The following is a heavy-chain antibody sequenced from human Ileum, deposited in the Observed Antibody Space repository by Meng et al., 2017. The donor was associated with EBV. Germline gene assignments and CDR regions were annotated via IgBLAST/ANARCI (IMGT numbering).Heavy chain of an antibody. Sequence: QVNYQQSGPGLVRPSETLSLTCTVSGASVTSSGYYWSWLRQSPGKGLEWLGYVNYNGDSTYNPSLRSRVTIFIDTSKKQFYLNLTSATAADTAIYYCARDLRVGGAFDYWGQGTLVTVSS. J-gene: IGHJ4*02. D-gene: IGHD1-26*01. CDR3: ARDLRVGGAFDY. V-gene: IGHV4-61*08. CDR1: GASVTSSGYY. CDR2: VNYNGDS.